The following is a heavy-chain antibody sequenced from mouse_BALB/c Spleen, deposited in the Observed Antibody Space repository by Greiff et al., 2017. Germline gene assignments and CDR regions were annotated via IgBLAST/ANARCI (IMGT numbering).Heavy chain of an antibody. V-gene: IGHV1-85*01. CDR1: GYTFTSYD. D-gene: IGHD1-1*01. J-gene: IGHJ3*01. CDR3: ARVEWGELRDWFAY. CDR2: IFPGDGST. Sequence: QVQLQQSGAELVKPGASVKLSCKASGYTFTSYDINWVRQRPEQGLEWIGWIFPGDGSTKYNEKFKGKATLTSDKSSSTAYMELSSLTSEDSAVYYCARVEWGELRDWFAYWGQGTLVTVSA.